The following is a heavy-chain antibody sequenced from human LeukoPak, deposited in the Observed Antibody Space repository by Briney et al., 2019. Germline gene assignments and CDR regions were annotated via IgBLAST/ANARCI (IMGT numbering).Heavy chain of an antibody. Sequence: GGSLRLSCAASGFTFSSYWMSWVRQAPGKGLEWVANIKQDGSEKYYVDSVKGRFTISRDNSKNTLYLQMNSLRAEDTAVYYCARDHLTYYYDSSGCGYWGQGTLVTVSS. CDR2: IKQDGSEK. J-gene: IGHJ4*02. D-gene: IGHD3-22*01. CDR3: ARDHLTYYYDSSGCGY. V-gene: IGHV3-7*01. CDR1: GFTFSSYW.